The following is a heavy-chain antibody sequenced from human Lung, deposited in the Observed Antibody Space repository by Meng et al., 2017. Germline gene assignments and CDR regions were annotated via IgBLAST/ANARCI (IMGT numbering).Heavy chain of an antibody. J-gene: IGHJ4*02. CDR3: ARGPTTMAHDFDY. Sequence: QAQLKPGGAGLLKPSEPLSLTCVVSVGSFSDYYWSWIRQPPGKGLEWIGEINHSGSTNYNPSLESRATISVDTSQNNLSLKLSSVTAADSAVYYCARGPTTMAHDFDYWGQGTLVTVSS. CDR1: VGSFSDYY. D-gene: IGHD4-11*01. V-gene: IGHV4-34*01. CDR2: INHSGST.